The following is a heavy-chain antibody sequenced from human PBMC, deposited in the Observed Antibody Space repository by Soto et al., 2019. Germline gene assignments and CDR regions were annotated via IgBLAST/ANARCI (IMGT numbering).Heavy chain of an antibody. V-gene: IGHV3-30*04. J-gene: IGHJ1*01. CDR3: ARDAGGYDCWSGYYSPLEFDYFQH. CDR1: GFTFSSYA. D-gene: IGHD3-3*01. Sequence: GGSLRLSCAASGFTFSSYAMHWVRQAPGKGLEWVAVISYDGSNKYYADSVKGRFTISRDNSKNTLYLQMNSLRAEDTAVYYCARDAGGYDCWSGYYSPLEFDYFQHWGQGTLVTVSS. CDR2: ISYDGSNK.